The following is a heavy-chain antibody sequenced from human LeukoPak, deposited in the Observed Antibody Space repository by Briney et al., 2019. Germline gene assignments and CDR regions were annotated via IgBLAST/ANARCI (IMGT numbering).Heavy chain of an antibody. CDR3: AREHKGGYSSGWYVDY. V-gene: IGHV1-8*01. CDR1: GYTFSSYD. CDR2: MNPNSGNT. J-gene: IGHJ4*02. Sequence: ASVKVSCKASGYTFSSYDINWVRQATGQGLEWMGWMNPNSGNTGYAQKFQGRVTMTRDTPTSTVYMELRSLRSDDTAVYYCAREHKGGYSSGWYVDYWGQGTLVTVSS. D-gene: IGHD6-19*01.